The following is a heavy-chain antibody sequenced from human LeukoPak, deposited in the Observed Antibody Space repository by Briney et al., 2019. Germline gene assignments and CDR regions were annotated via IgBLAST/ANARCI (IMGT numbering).Heavy chain of an antibody. CDR2: ITSSSSYI. CDR3: ARDPYSGNYGAYYYYYMDV. J-gene: IGHJ6*03. CDR1: GFTFSSYS. V-gene: IGHV3-21*06. Sequence: GGALRLSCAASGFTFSSYSMNWVRQAPGKGLEWVSSITSSSSYIYYADSVKGRFTISRDNAKNSLYLQMDSLRVEDTAEYYCARDPYSGNYGAYYYYYMDVWGKGTTVTVSS. D-gene: IGHD1-26*01.